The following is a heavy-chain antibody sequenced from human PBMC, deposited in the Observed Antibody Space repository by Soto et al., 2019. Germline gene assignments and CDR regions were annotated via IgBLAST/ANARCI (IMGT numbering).Heavy chain of an antibody. CDR1: GYSSTSYW. CDR2: ICPGASDT. V-gene: IGHV5-51*01. D-gene: IGHD3-3*01. CDR3: ARQSNARRYYDFWSGYRGGMDV. Sequence: PGESLMISCTGSGYSSTSYWNGWVRQMPGKGLERMRIICPGASDTRSSPSVQGQVTISAPKSISAAYLQWSSPKASNTAMYYFARQSNARRYYDFWSGYRGGMDVWGQGTTVTVSS. J-gene: IGHJ6*02.